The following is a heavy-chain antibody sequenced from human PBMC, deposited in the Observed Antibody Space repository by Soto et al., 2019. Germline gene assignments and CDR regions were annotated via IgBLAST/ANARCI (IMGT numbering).Heavy chain of an antibody. CDR3: AKNPGYYYDSTGYHFDY. D-gene: IGHD3-22*01. V-gene: IGHV3-23*01. J-gene: IGHJ4*02. Sequence: GGSLRLSCAASGFSFSSYAMTWVRQAPGRGLEWVSAISGSGSPTYYADSVKGRFTISRDNSKNTLYLQMNSLRAEDTAVYYCAKNPGYYYDSTGYHFDYWGRGTLVTVSS. CDR1: GFSFSSYA. CDR2: ISGSGSPT.